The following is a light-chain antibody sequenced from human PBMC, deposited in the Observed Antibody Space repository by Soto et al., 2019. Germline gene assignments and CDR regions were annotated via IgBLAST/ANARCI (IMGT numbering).Light chain of an antibody. Sequence: DIQMTQSPPTLSASVGDTVTITCRPSETINTWLAWFQQKPGKAPKLLIYQASTLESGVPSRFSGSGAGTEFTLTISSLQPDDFATYYCQQRPTWPPAIIFGQGTRLEMK. CDR3: QQRPTWPPAII. V-gene: IGKV1-5*03. J-gene: IGKJ5*01. CDR2: QAS. CDR1: ETINTW.